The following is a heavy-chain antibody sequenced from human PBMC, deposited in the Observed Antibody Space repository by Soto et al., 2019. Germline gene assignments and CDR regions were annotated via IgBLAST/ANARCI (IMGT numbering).Heavy chain of an antibody. J-gene: IGHJ4*02. Sequence: EVQLVESGGGLVKPGGSLRLSCAASGFTFSNAWMSWVRQAPGKGLEWVGRIKSKTDVGTTDYAAPVKGRFIISRDDSKNTLYLQMNSLKTEDTAVYYCTTNLWFGELPYDSYWGQGTLVTVSS. CDR2: IKSKTDVGTT. CDR3: TTNLWFGELPYDSY. CDR1: GFTFSNAW. V-gene: IGHV3-15*01. D-gene: IGHD3-10*01.